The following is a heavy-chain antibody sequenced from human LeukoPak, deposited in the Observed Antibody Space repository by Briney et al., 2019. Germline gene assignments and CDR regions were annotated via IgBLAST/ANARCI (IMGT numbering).Heavy chain of an antibody. V-gene: IGHV3-NL1*01. CDR1: GFTFSSYG. Sequence: GGSLRLSCAASGFTFSSYGMHWVRQAPGKGLEWVSSISASGDSTYYADSVKGRFTISRDNSKNTLYLQMNSLRAEDTAVYYCAKGNAFDIWGQGTMVTVSS. CDR2: ISASGDST. J-gene: IGHJ3*02. CDR3: AKGNAFDI.